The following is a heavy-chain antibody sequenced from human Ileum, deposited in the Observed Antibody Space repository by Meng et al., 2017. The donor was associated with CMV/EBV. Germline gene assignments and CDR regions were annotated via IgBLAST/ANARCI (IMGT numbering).Heavy chain of an antibody. Sequence: ASVKVSCKASGYTSSDYFIHWVRQAPGQGLEWMGWINPKSGDTNYAQKFQGRVTMTRDTSISTAYMELSSLRSDDMSMFFCTRDVSGANFDRWGQGTLVTVSS. J-gene: IGHJ4*02. CDR3: TRDVSGANFDR. CDR1: GYTSSDYF. V-gene: IGHV1-2*02. D-gene: IGHD4/OR15-4a*01. CDR2: INPKSGDT.